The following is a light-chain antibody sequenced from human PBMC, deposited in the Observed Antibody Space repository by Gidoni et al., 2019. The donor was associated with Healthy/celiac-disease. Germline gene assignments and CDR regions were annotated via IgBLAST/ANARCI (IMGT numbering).Light chain of an antibody. CDR2: EVS. Sequence: QSALPQPPSASGSPGQSVTISCTGTSSDVGGYNYVSWYQQHPGKAPKLMSYEVSKRPSGVPDRFSGSKSGNTASLTVSGLQAEDEADYYCSSYAGSNNLGVFGGGTKLTVL. J-gene: IGLJ2*01. V-gene: IGLV2-8*01. CDR3: SSYAGSNNLGV. CDR1: SSDVGGYNY.